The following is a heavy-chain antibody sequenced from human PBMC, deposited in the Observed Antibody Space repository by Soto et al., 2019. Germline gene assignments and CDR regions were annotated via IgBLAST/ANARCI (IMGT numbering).Heavy chain of an antibody. V-gene: IGHV3-33*01. CDR1: GFTFSSYG. Sequence: GGSLRLSCPASGFTFSSYGMHWVRQAPGKGLEWVAVIWYDGSNKYYADSVKGRFTISRDNSKNTLYLQMNSLRAEDTAVYYCARGLVXKYYDFWSGSVSYGMDVWGQGTTVTVSS. D-gene: IGHD3-3*01. CDR2: IWYDGSNK. CDR3: ARGLVXKYYDFWSGSVSYGMDV. J-gene: IGHJ6*02.